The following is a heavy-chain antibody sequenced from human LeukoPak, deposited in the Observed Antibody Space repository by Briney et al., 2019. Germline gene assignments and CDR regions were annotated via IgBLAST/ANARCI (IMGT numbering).Heavy chain of an antibody. V-gene: IGHV1-69*13. CDR2: IIPIFGTA. J-gene: IGHJ4*02. CDR3: ATTPTPIFGVAMGRLSREYYFDY. Sequence: GASVKVSCKASGGTFSSYAISWVRQAPGQGLEWMGGIIPIFGTANYAQKFQGRVTITADESTSTAYMELSSLRSEDTAVYYCATTPTPIFGVAMGRLSREYYFDYWGQGTLVTVSS. CDR1: GGTFSSYA. D-gene: IGHD3-3*01.